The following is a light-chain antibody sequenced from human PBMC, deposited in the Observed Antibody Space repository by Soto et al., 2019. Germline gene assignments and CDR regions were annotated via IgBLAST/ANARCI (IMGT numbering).Light chain of an antibody. CDR3: HQYDSYSSGP. V-gene: IGKV1-5*01. CDR1: QTVNTW. CDR2: DAS. Sequence: DIRMTQSPSTLSASVGDRVTITCRASQTVNTWLAWYQQKPGKAPKVLIFDASSLKTGVPSRFSGSGSGTEFTLTISNLQPDDFATYYCHQYDSYSSGPFGQGTKVEIK. J-gene: IGKJ1*01.